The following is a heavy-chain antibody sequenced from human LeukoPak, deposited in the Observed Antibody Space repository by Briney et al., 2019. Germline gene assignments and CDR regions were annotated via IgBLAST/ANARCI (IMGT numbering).Heavy chain of an antibody. CDR1: GGSFSGYY. Sequence: PSETLSLTCAVYGGSFSGYYWSWIRQPPGKGPEWIGEINHSGSTNYNPSLKSRVTISVDTSKNQFSLKLSSVTAADTAVYYCAKGSGGRRPNWFDPWGQGTLVTVSS. V-gene: IGHV4-34*01. CDR2: INHSGST. CDR3: AKGSGGRRPNWFDP. J-gene: IGHJ5*02. D-gene: IGHD2-15*01.